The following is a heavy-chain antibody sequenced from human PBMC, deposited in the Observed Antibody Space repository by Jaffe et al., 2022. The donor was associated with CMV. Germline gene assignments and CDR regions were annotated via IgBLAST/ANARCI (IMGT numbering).Heavy chain of an antibody. CDR2: INPNSGGT. Sequence: QVQLVQSGAEVKKPGASVKVSCKASGYTFTGYYMHWVRQAPGQGLEWMGWINPNSGGTNYAQKFQGRVTMTRDTSISTAYMELSRLRSDDTAVYYCARDRLVVRFLEWLLPASGMDVWGQGTTVTVSS. J-gene: IGHJ6*02. D-gene: IGHD3-3*01. V-gene: IGHV1-2*02. CDR1: GYTFTGYY. CDR3: ARDRLVVRFLEWLLPASGMDV.